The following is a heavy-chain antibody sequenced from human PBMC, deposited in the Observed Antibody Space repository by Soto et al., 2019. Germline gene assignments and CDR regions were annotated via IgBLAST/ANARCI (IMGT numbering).Heavy chain of an antibody. CDR1: GFTFSSFT. D-gene: IGHD6-13*01. CDR2: NGASGDTT. CDR3: AKDRVGSTWPYYFDY. V-gene: IGHV3-23*01. Sequence: EVQLLESGGGLVQPGGSLRLSCAASGFTFSSFTMNSVRQAPGKGLEWVSGNGASGDTTYYADSVNGRFTISRENSKHTLYVQMKSLRAEDTAIYYCAKDRVGSTWPYYFDYWGQGILVTVSS. J-gene: IGHJ4*02.